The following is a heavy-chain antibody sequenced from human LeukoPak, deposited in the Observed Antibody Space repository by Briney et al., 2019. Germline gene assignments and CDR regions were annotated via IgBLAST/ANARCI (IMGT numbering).Heavy chain of an antibody. D-gene: IGHD2-15*01. V-gene: IGHV4-34*01. J-gene: IGHJ5*02. Sequence: PSETLSLTCTVSGGSISGYYWSWIRQPPGKGLEWIGEINHSGSTNYNPSLKSRVTVSVDTSKNQFSLKLSSVTAADTAVYYCARTRDIVVVVAATSAWFDPWGQGTLVTVSS. CDR3: ARTRDIVVVVAATSAWFDP. CDR2: INHSGST. CDR1: GGSISGYY.